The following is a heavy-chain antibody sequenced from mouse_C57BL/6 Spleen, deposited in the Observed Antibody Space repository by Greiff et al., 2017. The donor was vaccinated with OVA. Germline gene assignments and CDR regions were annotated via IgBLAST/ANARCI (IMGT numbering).Heavy chain of an antibody. Sequence: QVQLQQPGAELVKPGASVKLSCKASGYTFTSYWMQWVKQRPGQGLEWIGEIDPSDSYTNYNQKFKGKATLTVDTSSRTAYMQLSSLTSEDSAVYYCARDLEPMDYWGQGTSVTVSS. CDR1: GYTFTSYW. CDR2: IDPSDSYT. J-gene: IGHJ4*01. CDR3: ARDLEPMDY. V-gene: IGHV1-50*01.